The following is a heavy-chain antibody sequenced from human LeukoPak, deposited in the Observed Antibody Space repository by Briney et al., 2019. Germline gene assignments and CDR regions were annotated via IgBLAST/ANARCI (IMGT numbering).Heavy chain of an antibody. Sequence: SETLSLTCTVSGVSISSSNSYWGWIRQPPGKGLEWIGSIYYSGNTYYNASLKSQVSISIDTSKNRFSLKLTSVTAADTAVYYCARQTGSGLFILPGGQGALVTVSS. J-gene: IGHJ4*02. CDR2: IYYSGNT. CDR1: GVSISSSNSY. CDR3: ARQTGSGLFILP. D-gene: IGHD3/OR15-3a*01. V-gene: IGHV4-39*01.